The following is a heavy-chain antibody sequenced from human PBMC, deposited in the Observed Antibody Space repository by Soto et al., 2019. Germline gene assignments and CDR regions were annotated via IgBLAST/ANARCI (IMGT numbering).Heavy chain of an antibody. J-gene: IGHJ4*02. D-gene: IGHD4-4*01. Sequence: PVGSLRLSCAASGFSVSTSYMSWVRQAPGKGPEWVSSIHSAGSTHYADSVRGRFTISRDNAKNTLYLQMNSLGTEDTAVYYCARDSHSPERFDSWGQGTLVTVSS. CDR3: ARDSHSPERFDS. CDR2: IHSAGST. CDR1: GFSVSTSY. V-gene: IGHV3-53*01.